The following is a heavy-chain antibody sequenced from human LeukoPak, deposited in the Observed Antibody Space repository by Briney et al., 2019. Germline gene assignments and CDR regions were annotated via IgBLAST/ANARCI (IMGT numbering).Heavy chain of an antibody. D-gene: IGHD5-18*01. Sequence: GESLKISCKGSGYRFTSYWIGWVRQMPGRGLEWMGIIYLGDSGSKYSPSFQGQVTISADKSISTAYLQWSSLKASDTAMYYCARVELMDTAMVTPWFDPWGQGTLVTVSS. CDR2: IYLGDSGS. CDR3: ARVELMDTAMVTPWFDP. CDR1: GYRFTSYW. J-gene: IGHJ5*02. V-gene: IGHV5-51*01.